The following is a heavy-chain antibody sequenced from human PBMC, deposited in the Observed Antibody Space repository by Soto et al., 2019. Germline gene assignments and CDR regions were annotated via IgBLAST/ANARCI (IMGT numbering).Heavy chain of an antibody. V-gene: IGHV1-18*01. CDR1: GYTFTNYG. Sequence: QVQLVQSGGEVEKPGASVKVSCKASGYTFTNYGINWVRQAPGLGLEWMGWINVYNGNTNYAQKFQARVTMTTDTSTNSVYMELRSLRSDDTAGYSCARGPDPTYFDYWGQGTLVSVSS. CDR3: ARGPDPTYFDY. CDR2: INVYNGNT. J-gene: IGHJ4*02.